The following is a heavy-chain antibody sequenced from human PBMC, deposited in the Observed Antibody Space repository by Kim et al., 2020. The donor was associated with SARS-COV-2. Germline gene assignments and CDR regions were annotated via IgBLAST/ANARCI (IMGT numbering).Heavy chain of an antibody. Sequence: SETLSLTCTVSGDSIISISYYWYWIRQPPGKGLEWIGTIYYGGSSYYNPSLKSRVTISVDTSKNQFSLRLNSVTAADTSVYYCARLNNYGDSKYTWFDP. CDR1: GDSIISISYY. CDR3: ARLNNYGDSKYTWFDP. D-gene: IGHD4-17*01. J-gene: IGHJ5*02. V-gene: IGHV4-39*01. CDR2: IYYGGSS.